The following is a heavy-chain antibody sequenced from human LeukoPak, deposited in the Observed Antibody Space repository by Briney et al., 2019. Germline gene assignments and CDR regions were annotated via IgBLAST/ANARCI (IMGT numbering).Heavy chain of an antibody. V-gene: IGHV3-21*01. J-gene: IGHJ6*02. CDR3: ARIEGYPNENTYYYGMDV. CDR2: ISSSSSYI. CDR1: GFTFSSYS. Sequence: GGSLRLSCAASGFTFSSYSMNWVRQAPGKGLEWVSSISSSSSYIYYADSVKGRFTISRDNAKNSLYLQVNSLRAEDTAVYYCARIEGYPNENTYYYGMDVWGQGTTVTVSS. D-gene: IGHD5-18*01.